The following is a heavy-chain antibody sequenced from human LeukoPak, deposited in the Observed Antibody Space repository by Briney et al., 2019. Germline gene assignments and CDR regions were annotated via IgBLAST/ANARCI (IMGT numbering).Heavy chain of an antibody. J-gene: IGHJ5*02. CDR3: ARDRIGGATFGWFDP. CDR1: GYTFTSYY. Sequence: ASVKVSCKASGYTFTSYYMYWVRQAPGQGLEWMGIINPSGGSTSYAQKFQGRVTMTRDTSTSTVYMELSSLRSEDTAVYYCARDRIGGATFGWFDPWGQGTLVTVSS. CDR2: INPSGGST. D-gene: IGHD1-26*01. V-gene: IGHV1-46*01.